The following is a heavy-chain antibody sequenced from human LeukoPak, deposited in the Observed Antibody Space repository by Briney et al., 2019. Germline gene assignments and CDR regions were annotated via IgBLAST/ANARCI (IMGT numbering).Heavy chain of an antibody. CDR1: GFSFSSYA. CDR2: VSETGDGT. Sequence: GGSLRLSCAVSGFSFSSYAMSWVRQAPGKGLEWVSTVSETGDGTYYADSVKGRFTISRDNSKNTLFLQMNSLRAEDTAVYYCARADIVVVPAHWGQGTLVTVSS. V-gene: IGHV3-23*01. J-gene: IGHJ4*02. CDR3: ARADIVVVPAH. D-gene: IGHD2-2*01.